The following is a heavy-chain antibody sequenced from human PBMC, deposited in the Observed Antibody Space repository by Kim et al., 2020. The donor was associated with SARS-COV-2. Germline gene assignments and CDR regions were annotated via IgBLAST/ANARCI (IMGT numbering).Heavy chain of an antibody. CDR3: ARGGRHYGSFFVGGASFDP. CDR1: GGSFSGYY. V-gene: IGHV4-34*01. D-gene: IGHD3-10*01. Sequence: SETLSLTCAVYGGSFSGYYWSWIRQPPGKGLEWIGEINHSGSTNYNPSLKSRVTISVDTSKNQFPLKLSSVTAADTAVYYCARGGRHYGSFFVGGASFDP. J-gene: IGHJ5*02. CDR2: INHSGST.